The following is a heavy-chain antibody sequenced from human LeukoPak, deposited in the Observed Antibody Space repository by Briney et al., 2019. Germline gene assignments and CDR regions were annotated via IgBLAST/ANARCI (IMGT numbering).Heavy chain of an antibody. D-gene: IGHD4-11*01. CDR1: GGSISSSSYY. CDR3: ACPTTVTTNAFDI. V-gene: IGHV4-39*01. CDR2: IYYSGST. J-gene: IGHJ3*02. Sequence: SETLSLTCTVSGGSISSSSYYWGWIRQPPGKGLEWIGSIYYSGSTYYNPSLKSRVTISVDTSKNQFSLKLSSVTAADTAVYYCACPTTVTTNAFDIWGQGTMVTVSS.